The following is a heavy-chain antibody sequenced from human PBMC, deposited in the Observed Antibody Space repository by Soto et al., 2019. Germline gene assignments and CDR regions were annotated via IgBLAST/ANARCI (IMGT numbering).Heavy chain of an antibody. CDR2: IYYSGST. CDR3: AREGDYDSSGSQFDP. J-gene: IGHJ5*02. V-gene: IGHV4-31*02. D-gene: IGHD3-22*01. Sequence: PSETLSLTCTVSGGSISSGGYYWSWIRQHPGKGLEWIGYIYYSGSTYYNPSLKSRVTISVDTSKNQFSLKLSSVTAADTAVYYCAREGDYDSSGSQFDPWGQGTLVTVPS. CDR1: GGSISSGGYY.